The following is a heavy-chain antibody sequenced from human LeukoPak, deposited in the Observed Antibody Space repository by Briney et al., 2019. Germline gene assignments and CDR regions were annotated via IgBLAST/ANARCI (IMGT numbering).Heavy chain of an antibody. Sequence: GGSLRLSCAASGSTFSSYSMNWVRQAPGKGLEWVSYISSSSSTIYYADSVKGRFTISRDNAKNSLYLQMNSLRAEDTAVYYCAKDRDPGMLRPFDYWGQGSLVTVSS. CDR1: GSTFSSYS. V-gene: IGHV3-48*01. CDR3: AKDRDPGMLRPFDY. CDR2: ISSSSSTI. J-gene: IGHJ4*02. D-gene: IGHD3-10*01.